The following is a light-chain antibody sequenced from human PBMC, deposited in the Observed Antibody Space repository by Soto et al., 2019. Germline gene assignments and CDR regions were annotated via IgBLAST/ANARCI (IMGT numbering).Light chain of an antibody. V-gene: IGKV4-1*01. Sequence: DIVMTQSPDSLAVSLGERATINCKSSQSVFCSSNNRNCLAWYQQKPGPPPKLLIYWASTRESGVPDRFSGSGSGTDFTLTISSLQAEDVAVYYCQQYSSTPRTFGQGTKVEIK. CDR3: QQYSSTPRT. CDR1: QSVFCSSNNRNC. J-gene: IGKJ1*01. CDR2: WAS.